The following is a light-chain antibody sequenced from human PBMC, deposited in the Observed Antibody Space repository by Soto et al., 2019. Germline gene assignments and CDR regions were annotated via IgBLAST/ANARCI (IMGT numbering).Light chain of an antibody. V-gene: IGLV2-14*01. J-gene: IGLJ1*01. CDR1: SSDIGGYNY. CDR2: EVS. CDR3: SSYTSGTTLCV. Sequence: QSALTQPASVSGSPGQSITISCTGSSSDIGGYNYVSWYQQLPGKAPKLMIYEVSNRPSGVSHRFSGSKSDNTASLTISGLQAADEADYYCSSYTSGTTLCVFGSGTKLTVL.